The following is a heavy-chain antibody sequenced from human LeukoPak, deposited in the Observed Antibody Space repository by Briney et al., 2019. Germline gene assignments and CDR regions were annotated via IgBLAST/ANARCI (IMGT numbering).Heavy chain of an antibody. CDR3: TRAQPQVTNGWYSFDN. Sequence: PGGSLRLSCAASGFTFSDYYMSWIRQAPGKGLEWISYISSGGSTIYYADSVRGQFTIPRDNAKKSLYLQMNSLRAEDTAVYYCTRAQPQVTNGWYSFDNWGQGALVTVSS. CDR2: ISSGGSTI. CDR1: GFTFSDYY. D-gene: IGHD6-19*01. J-gene: IGHJ4*02. V-gene: IGHV3-11*01.